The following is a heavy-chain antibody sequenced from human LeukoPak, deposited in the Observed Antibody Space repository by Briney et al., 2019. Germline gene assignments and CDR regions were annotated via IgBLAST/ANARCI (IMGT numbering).Heavy chain of an antibody. CDR2: IIPIIGTV. D-gene: IGHD3-22*01. J-gene: IGHJ3*02. CDR1: GGTFNRYA. Sequence: SVKVSRTASGGTFNRYAISWVRQAPGQGLEWMGGIIPIIGTVNYAQKFQGRVTITADESTSTAYMELSSLRSEDTAVYYCARQITMIEEGAFDIWGQGTMVTVSS. CDR3: ARQITMIEEGAFDI. V-gene: IGHV1-69*13.